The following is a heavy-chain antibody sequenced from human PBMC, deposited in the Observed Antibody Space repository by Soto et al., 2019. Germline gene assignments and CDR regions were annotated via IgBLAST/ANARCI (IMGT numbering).Heavy chain of an antibody. D-gene: IGHD3-10*01. J-gene: IGHJ5*02. CDR1: GGSISTTDW. Sequence: QVQLQESGPGLVKPSGTLSLTCAVSGGSISTTDWWTWVRQPPGKGLEWIGEIYQTGSTNYNPSLKGRITNSLGKSKNHFSLNLSSVTAADTAFYYCVKNPWQDQPIRGNWFDPWGQGTLVTVSS. CDR2: IYQTGST. V-gene: IGHV4-4*02. CDR3: VKNPWQDQPIRGNWFDP.